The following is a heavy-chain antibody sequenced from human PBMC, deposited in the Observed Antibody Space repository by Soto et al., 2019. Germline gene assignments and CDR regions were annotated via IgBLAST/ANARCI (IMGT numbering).Heavy chain of an antibody. CDR2: IVVGSGNT. J-gene: IGHJ6*01. Sequence: SVKVSCKASGFTFTSSAVQWVRQARGQRLEWIGWIVVGSGNTNYAQKFQERVTITRDMSTSTAYMELSSLRSEDTAVYYCAAGQYPARSGSPSRASVRGMDVCGQGTTVTVSS. CDR3: AAGQYPARSGSPSRASVRGMDV. CDR1: GFTFTSSA. D-gene: IGHD3-22*01. V-gene: IGHV1-58*01.